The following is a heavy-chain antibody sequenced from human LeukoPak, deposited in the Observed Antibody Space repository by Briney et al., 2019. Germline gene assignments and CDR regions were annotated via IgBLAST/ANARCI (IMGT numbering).Heavy chain of an antibody. CDR1: GFTFSSYA. V-gene: IGHV3-23*01. CDR3: AKARSGSSASCYNY. D-gene: IGHD2-2*01. Sequence: GGSLRLSCAASGFTFSSYAMSWVRQAPGKGLEWVSVISGSDGSTYYADSVKGRFTISRDNSKNTLYLQMNSLRAEDTAVYYCAKARSGSSASCYNYWGQGTLVTVSS. CDR2: ISGSDGST. J-gene: IGHJ4*02.